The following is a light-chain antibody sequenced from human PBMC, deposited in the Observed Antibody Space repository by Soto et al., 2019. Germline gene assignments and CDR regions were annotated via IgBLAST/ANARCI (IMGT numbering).Light chain of an antibody. CDR3: PQRTTCALT. CDR1: QSVSSY. V-gene: IGKV3-11*01. CDR2: DAS. Sequence: EIVLTQSPATLSLSPGGRATLSCRASQSVSSYLAWYQQKPGQAPRLLIYDASNRATGIPARFSGSGSGTDFTLTISSLEPEFFAMYHRPQRTTCALTFAQVTLLQ. J-gene: IGKJ5*01.